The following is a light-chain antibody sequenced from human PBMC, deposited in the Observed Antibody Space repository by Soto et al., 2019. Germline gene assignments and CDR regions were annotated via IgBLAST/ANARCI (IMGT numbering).Light chain of an antibody. CDR2: GAS. V-gene: IGKV3-20*01. J-gene: IGKJ3*01. CDR3: QHYDTSPPRFT. Sequence: EIVLTQSPGTLSLSPGVRATLSCRASQSVSSNYLAWYQQKPGQAPRLLIYGASSGATGIPDRFSGSGSGTDFTLTISRLEPEDFAVYYCQHYDTSPPRFTFGPGTKVDIK. CDR1: QSVSSNY.